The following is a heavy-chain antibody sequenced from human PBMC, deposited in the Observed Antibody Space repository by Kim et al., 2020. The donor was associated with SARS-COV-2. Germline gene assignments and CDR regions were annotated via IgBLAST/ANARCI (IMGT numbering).Heavy chain of an antibody. Sequence: SETLSLTCTVSGGSISSYYWSWIRQPPGKGLEWIGYIYYSGSTNYNPSLKSRVTISVDTSKNQFSLKLSSVTAADTAVYYCARHPPYDSSGYVDYWGQGTLVTVSS. J-gene: IGHJ4*02. D-gene: IGHD3-22*01. CDR2: IYYSGST. CDR3: ARHPPYDSSGYVDY. V-gene: IGHV4-59*08. CDR1: GGSISSYY.